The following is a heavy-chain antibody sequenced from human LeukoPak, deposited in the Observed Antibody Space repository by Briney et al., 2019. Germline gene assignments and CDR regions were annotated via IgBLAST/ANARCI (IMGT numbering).Heavy chain of an antibody. V-gene: IGHV4-39*07. J-gene: IGHJ4*02. Sequence: PSETLSLTCTVSGGSISSSSYYWGWIRQPPGKGLEWIGEINHSGSTNYNPSLKSRVTISVDTSKNQFSLKLSSVTAADTAVYYCARGRTYYYDSSGYYDFDYWGQGTLVTVSS. CDR3: ARGRTYYYDSSGYYDFDY. CDR1: GGSISSSSYY. D-gene: IGHD3-22*01. CDR2: INHSGST.